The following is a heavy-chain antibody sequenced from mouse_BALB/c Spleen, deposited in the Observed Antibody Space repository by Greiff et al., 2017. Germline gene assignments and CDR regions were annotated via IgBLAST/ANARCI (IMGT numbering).Heavy chain of an antibody. Sequence: EVQLMESGGGLVKPGGSLKLSCAASGFTFSSYSMSWVRQTPEKRLEWVATISSGGSYTYYPDSVKGRITISRDNAKNTLYLQMSSLKSEDTAMYYCTRDCYFDDWGQGTTLTVSS. CDR2: ISSGGSYT. CDR3: TRDCYFDD. CDR1: GFTFSSYS. V-gene: IGHV5-6-4*01. J-gene: IGHJ2*01.